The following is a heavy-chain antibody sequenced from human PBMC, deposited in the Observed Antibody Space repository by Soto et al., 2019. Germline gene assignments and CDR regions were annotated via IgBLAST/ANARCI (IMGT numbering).Heavy chain of an antibody. CDR1: GFTFGDYA. J-gene: IGHJ4*02. CDR2: IRSKAYGGTT. Sequence: GGSLRLSCTASGFTFGDYAMSWFRQAPGKGLEWVGFIRSKAYGGTTEYAASVKGRFTISRDDSKSIAYLQMNSLKTEDTAVYYCTRARPDIVGAPNYWGQGTLVTVSS. CDR3: TRARPDIVGAPNY. V-gene: IGHV3-49*03. D-gene: IGHD1-26*01.